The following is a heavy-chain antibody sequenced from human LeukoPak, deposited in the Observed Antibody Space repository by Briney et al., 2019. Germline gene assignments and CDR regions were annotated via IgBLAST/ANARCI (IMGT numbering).Heavy chain of an antibody. D-gene: IGHD2-2*01. J-gene: IGHJ6*02. V-gene: IGHV4-39*01. CDR1: GVSVTTSGYY. CDR2: ISYSGST. Sequence: KPSETLSLTCTVFGVSVTTSGYYGAWIRQPPGRGLEWIGSISYSGSTYYKPSLRGRVTISGDTAKNQFSLKLSSVTAADTAVSYCARHNDYASLMDVWGQGTTVTVSS. CDR3: ARHNDYASLMDV.